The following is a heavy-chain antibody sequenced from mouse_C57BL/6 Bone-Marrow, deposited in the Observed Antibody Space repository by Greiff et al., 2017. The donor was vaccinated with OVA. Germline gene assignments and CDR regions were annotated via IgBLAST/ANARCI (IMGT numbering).Heavy chain of an antibody. V-gene: IGHV1-53*01. CDR1: SYTFTSYW. CDR2: INPSNGGT. D-gene: IGHD2-4*01. CDR3: ARKGYDYDEAMDY. J-gene: IGHJ4*01. Sequence: QVQLQQPGTELVKPGASVKLSCKASSYTFTSYWMHWVKQRPGQGLEWIGNINPSNGGTNYNEKFKSKATLTVDKSSSTAYMQLSSLTSEDSAVYYCARKGYDYDEAMDYWGQGTSVTVSS.